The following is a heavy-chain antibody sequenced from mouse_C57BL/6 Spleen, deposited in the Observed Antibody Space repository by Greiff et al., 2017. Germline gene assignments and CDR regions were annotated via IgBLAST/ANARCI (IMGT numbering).Heavy chain of an antibody. V-gene: IGHV1-14*01. CDR3: ATYDGYYDDWYFDV. J-gene: IGHJ1*03. D-gene: IGHD2-3*01. Sequence: EVQLQQSGPELVKPGASVKMSCKASGYTFTSYVMHWVKQKPGQGLEWIGYIYPYNDGTKYNEKFKGKATLTSDKSSSTAYMELSSLTSEDSAVYYCATYDGYYDDWYFDVWGTGTTVTVSS. CDR2: IYPYNDGT. CDR1: GYTFTSYV.